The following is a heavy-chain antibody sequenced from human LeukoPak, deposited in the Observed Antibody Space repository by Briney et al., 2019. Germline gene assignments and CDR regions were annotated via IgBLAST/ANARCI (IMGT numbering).Heavy chain of an antibody. CDR1: GFTFSSYE. J-gene: IGHJ6*03. Sequence: PGGSLRLSCAASGFTFSSYEMNWVRQAPGKGLEWVSAISGSGGSTYYADSVKGRFTISRDNSKNTLYLQMNSLRAEDTAVYYCARSSDDYYYYYMDVWGKGTTVTVSS. D-gene: IGHD2-21*01. CDR2: ISGSGGST. CDR3: ARSSDDYYYYYMDV. V-gene: IGHV3-23*01.